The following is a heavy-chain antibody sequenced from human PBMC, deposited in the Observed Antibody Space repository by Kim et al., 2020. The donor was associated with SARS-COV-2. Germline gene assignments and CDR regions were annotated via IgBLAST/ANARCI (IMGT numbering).Heavy chain of an antibody. CDR3: ARDGGHGGDYGDYYYYGMDV. J-gene: IGHJ6*02. CDR2: MWYDGSNK. D-gene: IGHD4-17*01. Sequence: GGSLRLSCAASGFTFSSYGMHWVRQAPGKGLEWVAVMWYDGSNKYYADSVKGRFTISRDNSKNTLYLQMNSLRAEDTAVYYCARDGGHGGDYGDYYYYGMDVWGQGTTVTVSS. V-gene: IGHV3-33*01. CDR1: GFTFSSYG.